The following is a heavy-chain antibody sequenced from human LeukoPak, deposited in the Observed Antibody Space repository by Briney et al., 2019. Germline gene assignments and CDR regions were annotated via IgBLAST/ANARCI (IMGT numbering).Heavy chain of an antibody. V-gene: IGHV4-59*01. CDR1: GGSMSSYY. D-gene: IGHD3-16*01. Sequence: SETLSLTCTVSGGSMSSYYWSWIRQPPGKGLEWIGSIYYSGSTNYNPSLTSRVTISVDTSKNQFSLKLISVTAADTAVYYCARGRIGGNYWGQRALVTVSS. CDR3: ARGRIGGNY. J-gene: IGHJ4*02. CDR2: IYYSGST.